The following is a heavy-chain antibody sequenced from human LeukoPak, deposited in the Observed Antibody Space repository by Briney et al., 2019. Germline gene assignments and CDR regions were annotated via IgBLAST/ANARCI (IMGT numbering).Heavy chain of an antibody. CDR2: IYSGGST. CDR3: AREGDGYNSDY. Sequence: TGGSLRLSCAASGFTVSSNYMSWLRQAPGKGLEWVSVIYSGGSTYYADSVKGRFTISRDNSKNTLYLQMNSLRAEDTAVYYCAREGDGYNSDYWGQGTLVTVSS. CDR1: GFTVSSNY. D-gene: IGHD5-24*01. J-gene: IGHJ4*02. V-gene: IGHV3-53*01.